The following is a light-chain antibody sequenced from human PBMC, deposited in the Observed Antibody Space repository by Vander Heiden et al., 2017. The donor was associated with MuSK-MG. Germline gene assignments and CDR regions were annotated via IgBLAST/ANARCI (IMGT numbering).Light chain of an antibody. V-gene: IGKV3-15*01. Sequence: EIVITQSPATLSVSPGERPTLSCRASQSVSSNLAWYQQKPGQAPRLLIYGASTRATGIPARFSGSCSGTEFTLTISSLQSEDFAVYYCQQYNNWWTFGQGTKVEIK. J-gene: IGKJ1*01. CDR2: GAS. CDR1: QSVSSN. CDR3: QQYNNWWT.